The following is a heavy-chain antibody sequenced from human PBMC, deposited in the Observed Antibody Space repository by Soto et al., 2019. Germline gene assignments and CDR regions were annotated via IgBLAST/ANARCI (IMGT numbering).Heavy chain of an antibody. CDR2: ISTSIDAT. CDR3: AKDRTVAARNFDY. J-gene: IGHJ4*02. V-gene: IGHV3-23*01. Sequence: XGSLQLSCAASGFAFGNYAIHWVRQAPGKGLEWVSSISTSIDATYYADSVKGRFTISRDDSKNTLYLQMNSLRAEDSAVYYCAKDRTVAARNFDYWGQGTQVTVSS. D-gene: IGHD6-6*01. CDR1: GFAFGNYA.